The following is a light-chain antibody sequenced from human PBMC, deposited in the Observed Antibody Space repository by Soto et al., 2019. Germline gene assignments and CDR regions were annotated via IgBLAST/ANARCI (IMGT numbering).Light chain of an antibody. CDR2: AAS. Sequence: DIQMTQSPSSLSASVGDRVTITCRASQSISSYLNWYQQTPGKAPKLLIYAASSLQSGVPSRFSGSGSGTDFTLTISSLQPEDSATYYCQQSYSTPRTFGQGTKVEIK. CDR1: QSISSY. J-gene: IGKJ1*01. CDR3: QQSYSTPRT. V-gene: IGKV1-39*01.